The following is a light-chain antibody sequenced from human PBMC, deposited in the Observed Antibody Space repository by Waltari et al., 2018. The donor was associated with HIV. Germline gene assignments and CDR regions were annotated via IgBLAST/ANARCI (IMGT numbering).Light chain of an antibody. V-gene: IGKV1-5*03. CDR1: QIIDHW. CDR2: KTS. CDR3: QQYNSHSYT. Sequence: DVQMPQYPSTLSASAGDRVPITCRASQIIDHWLAWYQQKPGQPPKLLIYKTSYLESGVPTRFSGSGSGADFTLTIDGLQPEDFATYYCQQYNSHSYTFGQGTKLDIK. J-gene: IGKJ2*01.